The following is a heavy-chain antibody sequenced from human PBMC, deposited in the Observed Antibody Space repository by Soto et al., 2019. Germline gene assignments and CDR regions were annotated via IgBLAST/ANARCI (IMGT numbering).Heavy chain of an antibody. J-gene: IGHJ4*02. Sequence: QVQLVQSGAEVKKPGASVNVSCQASGYTFTSYDINWVRQATGQGLEWLVWMNPNTGNPGYAQNFQGKVTMTMNTSISKAYMELSSLKSEDTAVYYCASGVALGSHSLVDWGQGTLVTVSS. D-gene: IGHD1-26*01. CDR1: GYTFTSYD. V-gene: IGHV1-8*01. CDR2: MNPNTGNP. CDR3: ASGVALGSHSLVD.